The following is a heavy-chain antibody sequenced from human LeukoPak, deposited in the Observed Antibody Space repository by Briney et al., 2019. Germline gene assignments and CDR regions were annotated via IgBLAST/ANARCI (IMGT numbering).Heavy chain of an antibody. V-gene: IGHV1-2*02. D-gene: IGHD1-1*01. J-gene: IGHJ4*02. CDR1: GYTFTDYY. CDR3: ARNRWMDY. CDR2: INPNSGT. Sequence: ASVKVPCKASGYTFTDYYMHWVRQAPGQGLEWMGWINPNSGTNYAQKFQGRVTMTRDTSISTAYMELTGLTSDDTAVYYCARNRWMDYWGQGTLVTVSS.